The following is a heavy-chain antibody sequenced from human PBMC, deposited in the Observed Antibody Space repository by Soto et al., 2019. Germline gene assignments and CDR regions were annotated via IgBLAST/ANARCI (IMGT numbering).Heavy chain of an antibody. V-gene: IGHV3-11*05. CDR3: ARDATWFGQLPSFDP. CDR1: GFTFSDYY. D-gene: IGHD3-10*01. CDR2: ISSSSSYT. Sequence: QVQLVESVGGLVKPGGSLRLSCAASGFTFSDYYMSWIRQAPGKGLEWVSYISSSSSYTNYADSVKGRFTISRDNAKNSLYLQMNSLRAENTAVYYCARDATWFGQLPSFDPWGQGTLVTVSS. J-gene: IGHJ5*02.